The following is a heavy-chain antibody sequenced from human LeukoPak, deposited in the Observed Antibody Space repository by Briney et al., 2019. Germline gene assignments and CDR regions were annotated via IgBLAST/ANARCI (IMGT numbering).Heavy chain of an antibody. CDR1: GFSLKRNGAG. CDR2: IYWDDDK. D-gene: IGHD1-14*01. J-gene: IGHJ5*02. Sequence: SGPTLVNPTQTLTLTCSFSGFSLKRNGAGGGWLRQPPGKAPEWLALIYWDDDKRYSPPRKSTLTISKGPSQNEVVITMTNMDPVDSATYYCVHRPYPNPGVRPGWFDPWGQGILVTVSS. V-gene: IGHV2-5*02. CDR3: VHRPYPNPGVRPGWFDP.